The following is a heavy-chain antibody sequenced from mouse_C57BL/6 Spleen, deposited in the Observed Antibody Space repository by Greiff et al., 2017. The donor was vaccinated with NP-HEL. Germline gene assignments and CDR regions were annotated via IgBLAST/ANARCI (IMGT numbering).Heavy chain of an antibody. D-gene: IGHD1-1*01. V-gene: IGHV14-4*01. CDR2: IDPENGDT. CDR1: GFNIKDDY. Sequence: VQLKQSGAELVRPGASVKLSCTASGFNIKDDYMHWVKQRPEQGLEWIGWIDPENGDTEYASKFQGKATITADTSSNTAYLQLSSLTSEDTAVYYCTTSTTVGAYWGQGTLVTVSA. J-gene: IGHJ3*01. CDR3: TTSTTVGAY.